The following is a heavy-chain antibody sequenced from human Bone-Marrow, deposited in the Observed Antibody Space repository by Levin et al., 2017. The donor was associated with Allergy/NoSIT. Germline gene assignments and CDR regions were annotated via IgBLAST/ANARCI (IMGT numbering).Heavy chain of an antibody. V-gene: IGHV3-74*01. CDR3: TRDPRNQGFDP. Sequence: LSLTCAASGFTFSGYWMHWVRQAPGKGLLWVSCINGDGSNTKYADSVKGRFTISRDNAKNTLYLQMNSLRAEDTAVYYCTRDPRNQGFDPWGQGTLVTVSA. CDR1: GFTFSGYW. CDR2: INGDGSNT. J-gene: IGHJ5*02.